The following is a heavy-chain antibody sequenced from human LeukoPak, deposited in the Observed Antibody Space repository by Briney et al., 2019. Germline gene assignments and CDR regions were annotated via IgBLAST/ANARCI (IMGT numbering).Heavy chain of an antibody. Sequence: VASVKVSCKVSGYTLTELSMHWVRQAPGKGLEWMGGFDPEDGETIYAQKFQGRVTMTEDTSTDTAYMELSSLRSEDTAVYYCATDLITMVRGVITGLDYWGQGTLVTVSS. CDR1: GYTLTELS. CDR2: FDPEDGET. J-gene: IGHJ4*02. CDR3: ATDLITMVRGVITGLDY. D-gene: IGHD3-10*01. V-gene: IGHV1-24*01.